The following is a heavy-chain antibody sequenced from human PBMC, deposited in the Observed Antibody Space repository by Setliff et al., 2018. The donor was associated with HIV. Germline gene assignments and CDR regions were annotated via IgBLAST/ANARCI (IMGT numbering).Heavy chain of an antibody. CDR2: ISSDGSDK. CDR1: GLAFRNYI. V-gene: IGHV3-30*01. CDR3: SRHLGYCSTTNSC. Sequence: PGGSLRLSCAASGLAFRNYIFNWVRQAPGKGLEWVAIISSDGSDKNYADSVKGRFTVARDNSKNTLYLQMNSLRGEDTAVYYCSRHLGYCSTTNSCWGQGTPVTVSS. J-gene: IGHJ4*02. D-gene: IGHD2-2*03.